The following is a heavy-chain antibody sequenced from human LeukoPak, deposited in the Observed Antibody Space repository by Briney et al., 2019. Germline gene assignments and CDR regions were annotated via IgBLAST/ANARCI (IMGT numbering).Heavy chain of an antibody. CDR1: GFTFSSYS. V-gene: IGHV3-21*01. Sequence: GGSLRLSCAASGFTFSSYSMNWVRQAPGKGLEWVSSISSSSSYIYYADSVKGRFTISRDNAKSSLYLQMNSLRAEDTAVYYCARDLTGFYYGSGSYYRFDYWGQGTLVTVSS. CDR3: ARDLTGFYYGSGSYYRFDY. D-gene: IGHD3-10*01. CDR2: ISSSSSYI. J-gene: IGHJ4*02.